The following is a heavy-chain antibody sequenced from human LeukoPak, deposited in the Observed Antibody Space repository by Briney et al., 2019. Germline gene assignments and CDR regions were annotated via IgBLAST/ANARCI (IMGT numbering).Heavy chain of an antibody. CDR3: ARARYYGSGKYYFDY. CDR1: GFIFSNYW. Sequence: PGGSLRLSCGASGFIFSNYWMSWVRQAPGKGLEWVANIKQDGSEMYYVDSVKGRFTISRDNAKNSLYLQMNSLRAENTAVYYCARARYYGSGKYYFDYWGQGTLVTVSS. CDR2: IKQDGSEM. J-gene: IGHJ4*02. V-gene: IGHV3-7*01. D-gene: IGHD3-10*01.